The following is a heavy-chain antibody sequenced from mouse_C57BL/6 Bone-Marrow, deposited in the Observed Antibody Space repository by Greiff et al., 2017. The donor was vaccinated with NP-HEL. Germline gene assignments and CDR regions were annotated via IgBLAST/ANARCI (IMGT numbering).Heavy chain of an antibody. Sequence: EVQLQQSGAELVRPGASVKLSCTASGFNIKDDYMHWVKQRPEQGLEWIGWIDPENGDTEYASKFQGKATIPADTSSNTAYLQLSSLTSEDTAVYYCTRGSSSAWFAYWGQGTLVTVSA. CDR1: GFNIKDDY. V-gene: IGHV14-4*01. J-gene: IGHJ3*01. CDR2: IDPENGDT. CDR3: TRGSSSAWFAY. D-gene: IGHD1-1*01.